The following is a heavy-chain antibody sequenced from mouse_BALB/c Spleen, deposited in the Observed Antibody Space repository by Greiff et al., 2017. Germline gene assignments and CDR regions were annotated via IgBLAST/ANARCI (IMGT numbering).Heavy chain of an antibody. V-gene: IGHV1-80*01. J-gene: IGHJ2*01. CDR3: ARGATVVATSYYFDY. CDR2: IYPGDGDT. CDR1: GYAFSSYW. D-gene: IGHD1-1*01. Sequence: VQLQQSGAELVRPGSSVKISCKASGYAFSSYWMNWVKQRPGQGLEWIGQIYPGDGDTNYNGKFKGKATLTADKSSSTAYMQLSSLTSENSAVYFCARGATVVATSYYFDYWGQGTTLTVSS.